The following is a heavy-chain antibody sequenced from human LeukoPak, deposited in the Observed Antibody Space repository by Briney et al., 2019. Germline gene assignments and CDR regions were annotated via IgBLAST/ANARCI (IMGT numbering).Heavy chain of an antibody. CDR3: AEDQQLEPFHY. Sequence: GGSLRLSCAASGFTFSTYGMHWVRQAPGKGLEWVAFIQYDGSDEHYADSVKGRFTNSRDNSRNALYLQMNSLRAEDTAMYYCAEDQQLEPFHYWGQGTLVTVSS. V-gene: IGHV3-30*02. D-gene: IGHD1-1*01. J-gene: IGHJ4*02. CDR2: IQYDGSDE. CDR1: GFTFSTYG.